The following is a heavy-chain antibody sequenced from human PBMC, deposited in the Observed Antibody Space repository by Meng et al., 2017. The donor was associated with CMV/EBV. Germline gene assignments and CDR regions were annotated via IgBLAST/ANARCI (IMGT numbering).Heavy chain of an antibody. CDR2: INHSGST. Sequence: QVQVQQGGAGLLKPSATLSLTCAVYGGSFSGYYWSWIRQPPGKGLEWIGEINHSGSTNYNPSLKSRVTISVDTSKNQFSLKLSSVTAADTAVYYCARGSRRLPRFNWFDPWGQGTLVTVSS. CDR3: ARGSRRLPRFNWFDP. D-gene: IGHD3-3*01. V-gene: IGHV4-34*01. CDR1: GGSFSGYY. J-gene: IGHJ5*02.